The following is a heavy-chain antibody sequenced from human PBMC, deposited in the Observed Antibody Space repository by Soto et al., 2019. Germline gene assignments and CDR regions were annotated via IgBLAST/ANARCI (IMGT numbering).Heavy chain of an antibody. Sequence: GASVKVSCKASGYTFTGYYMHWVRQAPGQGLEWMGWINPNSGGTNYAQKFQGWVTMTRDTSISTAYMELSRLRSDDTAVYYCARGGGSYPEDWFDPWGQGTLVTAPQ. J-gene: IGHJ5*02. V-gene: IGHV1-2*04. D-gene: IGHD1-26*01. CDR1: GYTFTGYY. CDR3: ARGGGSYPEDWFDP. CDR2: INPNSGGT.